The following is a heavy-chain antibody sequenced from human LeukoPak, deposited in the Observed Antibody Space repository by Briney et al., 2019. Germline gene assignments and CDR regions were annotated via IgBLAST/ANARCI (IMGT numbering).Heavy chain of an antibody. J-gene: IGHJ4*02. CDR2: IIPIFGTA. D-gene: IGHD3-9*01. V-gene: IGHV1-69*06. CDR1: GYTFTGYY. Sequence: ASVKVSCKASGYTFTGYYMHWVRQAPGQGLEWMGGIIPIFGTANYAQKFQGRVTITVDKSTSTAYMELSSLRSEDTAVYYCARGAYDILTGYTTDYWGQGTLVTVSS. CDR3: ARGAYDILTGYTTDY.